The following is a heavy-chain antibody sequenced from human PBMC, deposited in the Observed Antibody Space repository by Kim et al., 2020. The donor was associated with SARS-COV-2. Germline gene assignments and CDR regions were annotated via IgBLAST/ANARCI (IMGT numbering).Heavy chain of an antibody. D-gene: IGHD3-10*01. V-gene: IGHV3-23*01. CDR3: AKTRSGSCGGLIDF. CDR2: VCGGDRGT. CDR1: GFTFSDHG. Sequence: GGSLRLSCGAAGFTFSDHGMTWVRQAPGKGLEWVSSVCGGDRGTYYADSVKGRFTISRDNSKNTLYLQMNSLRAEDTARYYCAKTRSGSCGGLIDFWGQGPLVTVYS. J-gene: IGHJ4*02.